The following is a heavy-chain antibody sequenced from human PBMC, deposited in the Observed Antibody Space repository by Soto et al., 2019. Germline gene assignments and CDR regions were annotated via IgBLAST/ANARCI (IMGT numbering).Heavy chain of an antibody. CDR2: IKHSGST. V-gene: IGHV4-34*01. D-gene: IGHD4-17*01. J-gene: IGHJ4*02. Sequence: QVQLQQWGAGLLKPSETLSLTCAVYGGSFSGYYWSWIRQPPGKGLEWIGEIKHSGSTNYNPSLKSRVTISVDTSKNQFSLKLSSVTAADTAVYYCARGPVYGDYVYDYWGQGTLVTVSS. CDR1: GGSFSGYY. CDR3: ARGPVYGDYVYDY.